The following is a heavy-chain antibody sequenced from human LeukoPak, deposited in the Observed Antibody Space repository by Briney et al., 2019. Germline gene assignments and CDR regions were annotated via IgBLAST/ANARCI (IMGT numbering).Heavy chain of an antibody. D-gene: IGHD3-10*01. Sequence: GGSLRLSCAASGFTFSSYGMHWVRQAPGKGLEWVAFIRYDGSNKYYADSVKGRFTSSRDNSKNTLYLRMNSLRAEDTAVYYCAVLWFGESFHFDYWGQGTLVTVSS. CDR3: AVLWFGESFHFDY. CDR2: IRYDGSNK. V-gene: IGHV3-30*02. CDR1: GFTFSSYG. J-gene: IGHJ4*02.